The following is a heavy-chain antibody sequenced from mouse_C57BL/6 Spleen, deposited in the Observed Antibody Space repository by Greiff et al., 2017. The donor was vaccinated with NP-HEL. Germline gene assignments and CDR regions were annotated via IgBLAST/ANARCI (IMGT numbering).Heavy chain of an antibody. CDR3: ARDYGSSLSSWFAY. D-gene: IGHD1-1*01. CDR2: IDPSDSYT. J-gene: IGHJ3*01. V-gene: IGHV1-69*01. CDR1: GYTFTSYW. Sequence: QVQLQQPGAELVMPGASVKLSCKASGYTFTSYWMHWVKQRPGQGLEWIGEIDPSDSYTNYNQKFKGKSTLTVDKSSSTAYMQLSSLTSEDSAVYYCARDYGSSLSSWFAYWGQGTLVTVSA.